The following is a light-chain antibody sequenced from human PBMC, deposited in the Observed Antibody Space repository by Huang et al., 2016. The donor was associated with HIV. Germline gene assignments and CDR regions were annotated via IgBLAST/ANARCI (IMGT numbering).Light chain of an antibody. CDR1: QSVSSY. J-gene: IGKJ1*01. Sequence: EIVLTQSPATLSLSPGERATLSCRASQSVSSYLAWYQQKPGKAPRILIDDASNRATGIPARFSGSGSGTDFTLTISSLEPEDFAVYYCQQRTNWPTWTFGQGTKVEIK. CDR3: QQRTNWPTWT. V-gene: IGKV3-11*01. CDR2: DAS.